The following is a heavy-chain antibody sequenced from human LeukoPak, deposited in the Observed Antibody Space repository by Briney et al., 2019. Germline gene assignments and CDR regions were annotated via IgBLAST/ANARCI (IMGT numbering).Heavy chain of an antibody. CDR3: ARDLSDD. V-gene: IGHV1-2*02. CDR1: GYTFTGYY. J-gene: IGHJ4*02. Sequence: ASVKVSCKASGYTFTGYYMHWVRQAPGQGLEWMGWINLNSGDRNYAQKFQGRVTMTRDTSSSTAYMEVSRLRSDDTAVYYCARDLSDDWGQGTLVTVSS. CDR2: INLNSGDR. D-gene: IGHD5-24*01.